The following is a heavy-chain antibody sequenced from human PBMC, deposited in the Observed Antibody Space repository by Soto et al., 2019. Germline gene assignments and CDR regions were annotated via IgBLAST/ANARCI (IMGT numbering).Heavy chain of an antibody. CDR1: SGSFSGHY. Sequence: QVQLQQWGAGLFKPSETLSLTCAVYSGSFSGHYWSWIRQPPGKDLEWIGEIYHGLSIVYNPSLTSRVTISGDSSKNQFSLKLSSVTAADTAVYYCARNGGSFFDYWGHGTLVTVSS. D-gene: IGHD3-16*01. J-gene: IGHJ4*01. CDR2: IYHGLSI. V-gene: IGHV4-34*01. CDR3: ARNGGSFFDY.